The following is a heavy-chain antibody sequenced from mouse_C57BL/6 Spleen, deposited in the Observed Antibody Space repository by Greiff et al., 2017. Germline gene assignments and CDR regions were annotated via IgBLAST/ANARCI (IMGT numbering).Heavy chain of an antibody. CDR3: ARGGYYGSSYFSYWYFDV. V-gene: IGHV1-47*01. D-gene: IGHD1-1*01. Sequence: QVQLQQSGAELVKPGASVKMSCKASGYTFTTYPIEWMKQNHGKSLEWIGNFHPYNDDTKYNEKFKGKATLTVEKSSSTVYLELSRLTSDDSAVYYWARGGYYGSSYFSYWYFDVWGTGTTVTVSS. CDR1: GYTFTTYP. J-gene: IGHJ1*03. CDR2: FHPYNDDT.